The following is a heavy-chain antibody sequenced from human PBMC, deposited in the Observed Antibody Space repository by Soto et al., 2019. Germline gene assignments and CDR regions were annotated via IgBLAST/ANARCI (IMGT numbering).Heavy chain of an antibody. J-gene: IGHJ4*02. CDR2: IISSGST. CDR1: GGSVSSGSYY. Sequence: SETLSLTCTVSGGSVSSGSYYWTWIRQSPGKGLEWMGYIISSGSTDYNPPLKSRVTISVDSSKNEFSLKLRSVTAADTAVYYCARQRIAAAQYYFDYWDQGMLVTVSS. CDR3: ARQRIAAAQYYFDY. V-gene: IGHV4-61*01. D-gene: IGHD6-13*01.